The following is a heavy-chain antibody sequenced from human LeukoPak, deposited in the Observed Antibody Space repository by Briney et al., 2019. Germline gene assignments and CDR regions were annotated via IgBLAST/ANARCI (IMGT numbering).Heavy chain of an antibody. D-gene: IGHD2-2*01. J-gene: IGHJ3*02. V-gene: IGHV1-18*01. Sequence: EASVKVSCKASGYTFTSYGISWVRQAPGQGLEWMGWISAYNGNTNYAQKLQGRVTMTTGTSTSTAYMELRSLRSDDTAVYYCARGFLPLGYCSSTSCHDAFDIWGQGTMVTVSS. CDR1: GYTFTSYG. CDR3: ARGFLPLGYCSSTSCHDAFDI. CDR2: ISAYNGNT.